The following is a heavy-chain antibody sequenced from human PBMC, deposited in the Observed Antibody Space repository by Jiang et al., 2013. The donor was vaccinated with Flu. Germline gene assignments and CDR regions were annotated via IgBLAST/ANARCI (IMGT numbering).Heavy chain of an antibody. CDR3: VRPVAGTSDYYYGMDV. J-gene: IGHJ6*01. D-gene: IGHD6-19*01. V-gene: IGHV4-39*01. CDR1: GGSISSSSYY. Sequence: LLKPSETLSLTCTVSGGSISSSSYYWGWIRQPPGKGLEWIGSIYDSGSTYYNPSLKSRVTISVDTSKNQFSLKLSSVTAADTAVYYCVRPVAGTSDYYYGMDV. CDR2: IYDSGST.